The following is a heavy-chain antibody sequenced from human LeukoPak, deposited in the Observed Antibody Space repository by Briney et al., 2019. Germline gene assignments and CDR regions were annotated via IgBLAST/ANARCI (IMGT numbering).Heavy chain of an antibody. V-gene: IGHV4-39*01. CDR3: ARGQFWSGYSI. J-gene: IGHJ4*02. CDR2: IYYSGST. Sequence: SETLSLTCSVSGVSFGSSSYYWGWIRQPPGKGLEWIGSIYYSGSTYYNPSLKSRITISVDTSKNQFSLNLSSVTAADTAVYYCARGQFWSGYSIWGQGTLVTVSS. CDR1: GVSFGSSSYY. D-gene: IGHD3-3*02.